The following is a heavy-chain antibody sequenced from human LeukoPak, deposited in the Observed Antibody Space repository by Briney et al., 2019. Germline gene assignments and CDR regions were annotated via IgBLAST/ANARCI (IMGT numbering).Heavy chain of an antibody. CDR1: GFTFSSHW. J-gene: IGHJ3*02. CDR2: INGDGSNT. CDR3: ARSKRWYSTDAFDI. Sequence: GGSLRLSCAASGFTFSSHWMHWVRQAPGRGRVWVSRINGDGSNTTYADSVKGRFTISRDNPKNTLYLQLNSLRAEETAVYHCARSKRWYSTDAFDIWGKGPMVTVPS. D-gene: IGHD2-15*01. V-gene: IGHV3-74*03.